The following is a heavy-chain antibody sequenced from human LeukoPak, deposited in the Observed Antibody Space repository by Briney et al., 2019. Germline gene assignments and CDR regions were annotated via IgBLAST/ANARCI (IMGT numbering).Heavy chain of an antibody. CDR1: GYTFRTYD. CDR2: MNPNSGNT. Sequence: GASVTVSCKASGYTFRTYDINWVRQAPGQGLEWLGWMNPNSGNTGYAPKLQGRVAMTRVTSINTAYMELFSLRSEDTAVYFCVRGDLPTTVLNDPFNIWGQGTMVTVSS. CDR3: VRGDLPTTVLNDPFNI. D-gene: IGHD4-11*01. J-gene: IGHJ3*02. V-gene: IGHV1-8*01.